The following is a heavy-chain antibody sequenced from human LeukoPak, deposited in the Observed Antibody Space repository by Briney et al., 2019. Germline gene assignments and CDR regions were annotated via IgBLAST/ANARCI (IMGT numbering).Heavy chain of an antibody. Sequence: PGGSLRLSCAASGFTVSTNYMTWVRQAPGKGLEWVSVIYSGGSTFYADSVKGRFTISRDNSKNTLYLQMNSLRAEDTAVYYCAKKYQLLAVDYWGQGTLVTVSS. CDR2: IYSGGST. CDR3: AKKYQLLAVDY. D-gene: IGHD2-2*01. CDR1: GFTVSTNY. V-gene: IGHV3-53*01. J-gene: IGHJ4*02.